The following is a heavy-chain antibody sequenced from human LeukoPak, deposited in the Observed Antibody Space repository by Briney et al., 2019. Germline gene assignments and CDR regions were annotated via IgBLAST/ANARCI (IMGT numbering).Heavy chain of an antibody. CDR3: ARLNYDILTGYHNPTNWFDP. D-gene: IGHD3-9*01. V-gene: IGHV1-18*01. J-gene: IGHJ5*02. CDR1: GGTFSSYA. CDR2: ISAYNGDT. Sequence: AAVKVSCKASGGTFSSYAISWVRQAPGQGLEWMGWISAYNGDTNYAQKFQGRVTMTTDTSTTTAYMELRSLRSDDTAVYYCARLNYDILTGYHNPTNWFDPWGQGTLVTVSS.